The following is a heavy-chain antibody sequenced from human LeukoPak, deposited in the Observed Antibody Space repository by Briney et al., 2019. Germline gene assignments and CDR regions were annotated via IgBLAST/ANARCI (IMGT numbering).Heavy chain of an antibody. CDR3: ARAYSSSSGRDAFDS. CDR1: GFTFNSYN. CDR2: ISSSSSTI. D-gene: IGHD6-6*01. V-gene: IGHV3-48*02. J-gene: IGHJ3*02. Sequence: GSLSLSCAASGFTFNSYNMNWVRQAPGKGLGWVSYISSSSSTIYYADSVKGRFTISRDSAKTSMFLQMNSPRDEDTAVYYCARAYSSSSGRDAFDSWGLGTLVTVSS.